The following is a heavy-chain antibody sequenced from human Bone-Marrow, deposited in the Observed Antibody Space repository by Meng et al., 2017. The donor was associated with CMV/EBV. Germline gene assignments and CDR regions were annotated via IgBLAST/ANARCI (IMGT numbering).Heavy chain of an antibody. D-gene: IGHD3-3*01. CDR2: INPNSGGT. CDR1: GYTFTGYY. Sequence: ASVKVSCKASGYTFTGYYMHWVRQAPGQGLEWMGWINPNSGGTNYAQKFQGRVTMTRDTSISTAYMELSRLRSDDTAVYYCARAKDPTTIFGVVTTYGYWGQGPLVTVSS. V-gene: IGHV1-2*02. J-gene: IGHJ4*02. CDR3: ARAKDPTTIFGVVTTYGY.